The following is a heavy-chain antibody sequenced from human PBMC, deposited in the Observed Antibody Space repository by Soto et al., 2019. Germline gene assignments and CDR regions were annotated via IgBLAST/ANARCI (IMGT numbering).Heavy chain of an antibody. J-gene: IGHJ4*02. D-gene: IGHD3-3*01. Sequence: GASVKVSCKASGGTFSSYAISWVRQAPGQGLEWMGGIIPIFGTANYAQKFQGRVTITADKSTSTAYMELSSLRSEDTAVYYCARDARYDFWSGYQTYYFDYWGQGTLVTVSS. CDR3: ARDARYDFWSGYQTYYFDY. CDR2: IIPIFGTA. V-gene: IGHV1-69*06. CDR1: GGTFSSYA.